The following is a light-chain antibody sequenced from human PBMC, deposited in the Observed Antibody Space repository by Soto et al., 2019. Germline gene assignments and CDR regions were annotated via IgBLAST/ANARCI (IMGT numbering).Light chain of an antibody. CDR3: QQSYSTSIT. CDR1: QSISSY. Sequence: DIQMTQSPSSLSASVGDRVTITCRASQSISSYLNWYQQKPGKDPKLLIYAASSLQSGVPSRFSGSGSGTDFNLTISSLQTEDFATYYCQQSYSTSITFGQGTRVEIK. J-gene: IGKJ5*01. CDR2: AAS. V-gene: IGKV1-39*01.